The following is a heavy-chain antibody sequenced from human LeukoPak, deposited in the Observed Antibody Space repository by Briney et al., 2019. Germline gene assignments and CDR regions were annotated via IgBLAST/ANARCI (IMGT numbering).Heavy chain of an antibody. V-gene: IGHV3-23*01. CDR2: ISGNGENT. Sequence: AGGSLRLSCAASGFTFGGYGMSWVRQAPGKGLEWVSTISGNGENTYYADSVKGRFTISRDNSKNTLYLQMNSLRAEDTAVYYCAKRGYCTNSVRYLTDYWGQGTLVTVSS. J-gene: IGHJ4*02. CDR3: AKRGYCTNSVRYLTDY. D-gene: IGHD2-8*01. CDR1: GFTFGGYG.